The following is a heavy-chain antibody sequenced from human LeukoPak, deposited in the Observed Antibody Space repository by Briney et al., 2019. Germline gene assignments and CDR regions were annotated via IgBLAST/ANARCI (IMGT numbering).Heavy chain of an antibody. CDR2: IYSGGST. D-gene: IGHD3-10*01. CDR1: GFTVSSNY. J-gene: IGHJ4*02. CDR3: ATYGSGSYYNVSGFGLDY. Sequence: TGGSLRLSCAASGFTVSSNYMSWVRQAPGKGLECVSVIYSGGSTYYADSVKGRFTISRDNSKNTLYLQMNSLRAEDTAVYYCATYGSGSYYNVSGFGLDYWGQGTLVTVSS. V-gene: IGHV3-53*01.